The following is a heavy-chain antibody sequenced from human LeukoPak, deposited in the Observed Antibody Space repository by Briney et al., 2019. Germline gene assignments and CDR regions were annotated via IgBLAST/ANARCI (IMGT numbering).Heavy chain of an antibody. V-gene: IGHV3-30*04. Sequence: GGSLRLSCAASGFTFSSYAMHWVRQAPGKGLEWVAVISYDGSNKYYADSVKGRFTISRDNSKNTLYLQMNSLRAEDTAVYYCARVGRERRDGYNPPDYWGQGTLVTVSS. CDR3: ARVGRERRDGYNPPDY. CDR2: ISYDGSNK. D-gene: IGHD5-24*01. J-gene: IGHJ4*02. CDR1: GFTFSSYA.